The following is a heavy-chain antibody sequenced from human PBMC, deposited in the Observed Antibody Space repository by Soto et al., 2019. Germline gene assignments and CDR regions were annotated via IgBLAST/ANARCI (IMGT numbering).Heavy chain of an antibody. J-gene: IGHJ3*02. V-gene: IGHV1-69*04. Sequence: SVKVSCKASGGTFSSYTISWVRQAPGQGLEWMGRIIPILGIANYAQKFQGRVTITADKSTRTAYMELSSLRSEDTAVYYCARDVRFGELLYAFDIWGQGTMVTVSS. CDR3: ARDVRFGELLYAFDI. D-gene: IGHD3-10*01. CDR1: GGTFSSYT. CDR2: IIPILGIA.